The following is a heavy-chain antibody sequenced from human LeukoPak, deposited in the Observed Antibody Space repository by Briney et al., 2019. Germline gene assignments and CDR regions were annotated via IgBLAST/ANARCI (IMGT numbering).Heavy chain of an antibody. CDR1: GYTFTGYY. J-gene: IGHJ2*01. V-gene: IGHV1-8*02. D-gene: IGHD4-23*01. CDR2: MNPNSGNT. Sequence: ASVKVSCKASGYTFTGYYMHWVRQAPGQGLEWMGWMNPNSGNTGYAQKFQGRVTMTRNTSISTAYMELSSLRSEDTAVYYCARGVAARYGGNSGWYFDLWGRGTLVTVSS. CDR3: ARGVAARYGGNSGWYFDL.